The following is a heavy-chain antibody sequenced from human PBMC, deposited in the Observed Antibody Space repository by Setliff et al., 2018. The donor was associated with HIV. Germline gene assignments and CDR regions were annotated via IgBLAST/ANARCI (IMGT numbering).Heavy chain of an antibody. J-gene: IGHJ4*02. CDR1: GDYISSGSHY. V-gene: IGHV4-39*07. CDR2: IHHSGST. CDR3: ARDGRDVHY. Sequence: LSLTCTVSGDYISSGSHYWGWIRQPPGKGLEWIGTIHHSGSTHYSPSLKSRLSMSVDTSKNQFSLKLTPVTAADTAVYYCARDGRDVHYWGQGTLVTVSS.